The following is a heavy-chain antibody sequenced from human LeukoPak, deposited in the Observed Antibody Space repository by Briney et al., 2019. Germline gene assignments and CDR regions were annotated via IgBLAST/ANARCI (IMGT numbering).Heavy chain of an antibody. CDR1: GYTFTGYY. Sequence: ASVKVSCKASGYTFTGYYMHWVRQAPGQGLEWMGWINPNSGGTNYTQKFQGRVTMTRDTSISTAYMELSSLRSDDTAVYYCARCTGTTPVWGKGTTVTVSS. CDR2: INPNSGGT. J-gene: IGHJ6*04. V-gene: IGHV1-2*02. D-gene: IGHD1-1*01. CDR3: ARCTGTTPV.